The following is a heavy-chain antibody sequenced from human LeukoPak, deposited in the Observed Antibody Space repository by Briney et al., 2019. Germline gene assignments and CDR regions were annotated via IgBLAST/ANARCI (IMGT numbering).Heavy chain of an antibody. CDR2: ISSLSGTI. CDR3: VRDQGGAVSY. D-gene: IGHD3-16*01. V-gene: IGHV3-48*01. CDR1: GFTFSSYS. J-gene: IGHJ4*02. Sequence: GGSLRLSCAASGFTFSSYSMNWVRQAPGKGLEWVSYISSLSGTIDYADSVKGRFIISRDNAKNPLFLQMNSLRAEDTAVYYCVRDQGGAVSYWGQGTLVTVSS.